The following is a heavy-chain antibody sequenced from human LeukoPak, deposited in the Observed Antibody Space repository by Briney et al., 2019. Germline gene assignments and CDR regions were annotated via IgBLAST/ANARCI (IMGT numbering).Heavy chain of an antibody. Sequence: SETLSLTCTVSGGSISRSSYYWGWIRQPPGKGLGWIGSIYYSGSTYYNPSLKSRVTISVDTSKNQFSLKLSSVTAADTAVYYCASYDFWSARGFDPWRQGTLVTVSS. CDR1: GGSISRSSYY. CDR2: IYYSGST. V-gene: IGHV4-39*01. J-gene: IGHJ5*02. CDR3: ASYDFWSARGFDP. D-gene: IGHD3-3*01.